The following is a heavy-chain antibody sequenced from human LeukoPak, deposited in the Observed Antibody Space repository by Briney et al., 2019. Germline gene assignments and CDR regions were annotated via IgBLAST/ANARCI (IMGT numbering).Heavy chain of an antibody. CDR1: GFTFSSYA. D-gene: IGHD2-21*01. CDR2: ISGSGGST. Sequence: PGGSLRLSCAASGFTFSSYAMSWVRQAPGKGLEWVSAISGSGGSTYYADSVKGRFTISRDNSKNTLYLQMNSLRAEDTAVYYCATADIVVVDTPHHFDYWGPGTLVTVSS. J-gene: IGHJ4*02. V-gene: IGHV3-23*01. CDR3: ATADIVVVDTPHHFDY.